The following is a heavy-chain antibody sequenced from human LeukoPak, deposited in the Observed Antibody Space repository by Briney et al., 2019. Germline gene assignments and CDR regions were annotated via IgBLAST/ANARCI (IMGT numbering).Heavy chain of an antibody. V-gene: IGHV3-23*01. J-gene: IGHJ6*02. D-gene: IGHD3-10*01. CDR2: ISGSGGST. CDR1: GFTFSSYA. Sequence: GGSLRLSCAASGFTFSSYAMSWVRQAPGKGLEWVSAISGSGGSTYYADSVKGRFTISRDNSKNTLYLQMNSLRAEDTAVYYCAKVGFPGYYYYGMDVWGQGTTVTVSS. CDR3: AKVGFPGYYYYGMDV.